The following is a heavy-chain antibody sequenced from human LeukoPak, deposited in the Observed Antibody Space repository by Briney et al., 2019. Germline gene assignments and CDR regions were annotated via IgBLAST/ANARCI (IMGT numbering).Heavy chain of an antibody. CDR2: INHSGST. CDR3: ARGLSSSWYGYYYYYMDV. Sequence: SETLSLTCAVYGGSSSGYYWSWIRQPPGKGLEWIGEINHSGSTNYNPSLKSRVTISVDTSKNQFSLKLSSVTAADTAVYYCARGLSSSWYGYYYYYMDVWGKGTTVTVSS. CDR1: GGSSSGYY. J-gene: IGHJ6*03. V-gene: IGHV4-34*01. D-gene: IGHD6-13*01.